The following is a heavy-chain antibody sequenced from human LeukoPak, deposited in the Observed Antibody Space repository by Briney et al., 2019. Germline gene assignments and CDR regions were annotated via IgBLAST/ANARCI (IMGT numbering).Heavy chain of an antibody. J-gene: IGHJ3*02. CDR2: ISSGSTYM. D-gene: IGHD6-6*01. CDR1: GFTFDDYA. Sequence: GGSLRLSCAASGFTFDDYAMNWVRQAPGKGLEWVSSISSGSTYMYYADSVKGRFTISRDNAQNSMYLQMNSLRAEDTAVYYCGRVGGRSKAAKGDAFDIWGQGTMVVVSS. CDR3: GRVGGRSKAAKGDAFDI. V-gene: IGHV3-21*01.